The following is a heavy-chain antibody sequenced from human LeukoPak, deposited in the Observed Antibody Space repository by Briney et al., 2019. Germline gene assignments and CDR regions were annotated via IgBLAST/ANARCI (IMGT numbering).Heavy chain of an antibody. D-gene: IGHD2-15*01. Sequence: PSETLSLTCAVSGGPLSGYYWTWIRQPPGKGLEWIGSIYYRGSTYYNPSLKSRVTISVDTSKNQFSLKLSSVTAADTAVYYCARGYCSGGSCYSYYYYNYMDVWGKGTTVTVSS. CDR1: GGPLSGYY. V-gene: IGHV4-34*01. CDR2: IYYRGST. CDR3: ARGYCSGGSCYSYYYYNYMDV. J-gene: IGHJ6*03.